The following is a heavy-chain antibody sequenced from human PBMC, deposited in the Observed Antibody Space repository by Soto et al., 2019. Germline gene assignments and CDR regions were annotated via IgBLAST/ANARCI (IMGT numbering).Heavy chain of an antibody. Sequence: GGTLRLSCAASGLTFSSYEMTWVRQAPGKGVEWVSYISSSGSTIYYPDPVKGRFTISRHNAKNSLYLQMNSPRAEDTAVYYCARYDFLSGYYIKVLYGIAVWGHVTTFTV. J-gene: IGHJ6*02. D-gene: IGHD3-3*01. CDR2: ISSSGSTI. CDR3: ARYDFLSGYYIKVLYGIAV. V-gene: IGHV3-48*03. CDR1: GLTFSSYE.